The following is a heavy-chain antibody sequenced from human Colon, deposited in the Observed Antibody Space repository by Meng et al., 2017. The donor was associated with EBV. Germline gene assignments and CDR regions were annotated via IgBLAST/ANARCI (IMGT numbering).Heavy chain of an antibody. J-gene: IGHJ5*02. CDR2: ISHSGTT. V-gene: IGHV4-4*02. CDR1: GGSIDSDNW. D-gene: IGHD3-10*01. CDR3: ARDYYASGFVFDL. Sequence: QLQGAGPGLVKPSGTRTPTCAVAGGSIDSDNWWNWVRQTPGKGLEWIGEISHSGTTNYNPSLKSRVTISIDKSKNQFSLKLTSVTAADTAVYYCARDYYASGFVFDLWGQGTLVTVSS.